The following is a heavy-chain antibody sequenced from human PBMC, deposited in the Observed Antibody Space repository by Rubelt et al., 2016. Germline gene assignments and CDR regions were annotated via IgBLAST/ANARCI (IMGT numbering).Heavy chain of an antibody. V-gene: IGHV3-23*01. D-gene: IGHD3-16*01. J-gene: IGHJ4*02. CDR1: GFTFRSYA. CDR3: VSNSRGSYSYNYFDY. CDR2: IGGSDERT. Sequence: GGSLRLSCAASGFTFRSYAMNWVREAPGKGLEWVSAIGGSDERTYYADSVKGRFTISRDNSKNTLHLQMNSLRAEDTAVYYCVSNSRGSYSYNYFDYWGQGTLVTVSS.